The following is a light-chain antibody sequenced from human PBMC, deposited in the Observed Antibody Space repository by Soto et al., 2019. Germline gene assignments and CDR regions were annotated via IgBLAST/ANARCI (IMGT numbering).Light chain of an antibody. Sequence: QSALTQPASVSGSPGQSITISCTGTISDVGGYNYVSGYQQHPGKAPKLMIFDVSNRPSGVSNRFSGSKSGYTASLTISGLQAEDEADYYCSSYTSSSTYVFGTGTKLTVL. J-gene: IGLJ1*01. V-gene: IGLV2-14*03. CDR2: DVS. CDR1: ISDVGGYNY. CDR3: SSYTSSSTYV.